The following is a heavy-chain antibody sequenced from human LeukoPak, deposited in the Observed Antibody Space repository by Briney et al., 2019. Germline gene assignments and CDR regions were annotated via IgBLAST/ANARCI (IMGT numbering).Heavy chain of an antibody. V-gene: IGHV3-23*01. CDR1: GFTFSNSA. Sequence: GGSLRLSCAASGFTFSNSAMSWVRQAPGKGLEWVSSISGSGSGGSTYYADSVKGRFTISRDNSKSTLYLQMNSLRAEDTAVYYCAKSGYNRFDYWGQGTLVTVSS. CDR2: ISGSGSGGST. CDR3: AKSGYNRFDY. D-gene: IGHD5-24*01. J-gene: IGHJ4*02.